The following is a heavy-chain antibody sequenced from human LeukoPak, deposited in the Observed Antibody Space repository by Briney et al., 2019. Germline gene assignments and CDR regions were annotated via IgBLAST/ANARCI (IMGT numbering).Heavy chain of an antibody. V-gene: IGHV4-30-4*08. CDR2: IYYSGST. J-gene: IGHJ6*03. CDR1: GGSISSGDYY. Sequence: NPSETLSLTCTVSGGSISSGDYYWSWIRQPPGKGLEWIGYIYYSGSTYYNPSLKSRVTISVDTSKNQFSLKLSSVTAADTAVYYCARGRYYYYYYMDVWGKGTTVTVSS. D-gene: IGHD3-10*01. CDR3: ARGRYYYYYYMDV.